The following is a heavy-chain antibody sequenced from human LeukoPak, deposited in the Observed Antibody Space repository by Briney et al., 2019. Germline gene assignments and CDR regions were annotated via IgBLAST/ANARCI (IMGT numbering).Heavy chain of an antibody. D-gene: IGHD3-9*01. J-gene: IGHJ4*02. CDR1: GGSISSYY. CDR3: ARSGYYVGYYFDY. Sequence: PSETLSLTCTVSGGSISSYYWSWIRQPPGKGLEWIGYIYYSGSTNYNPSLKSRVTISVDTSKNQFSLKLSSVTAADTAVYYCARSGYYVGYYFDYWGQGTLVTVPS. V-gene: IGHV4-59*01. CDR2: IYYSGST.